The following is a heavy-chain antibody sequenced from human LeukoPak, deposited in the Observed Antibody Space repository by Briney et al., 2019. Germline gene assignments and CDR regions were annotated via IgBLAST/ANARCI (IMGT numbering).Heavy chain of an antibody. CDR1: GFTFSSYA. Sequence: GGSLSLSRAASGFTFSSYAMSWVRQAPGKGLEWVSAISGSGGSTYYADSVRGRFTISRDNSKNTLYLQMNSRRAEDTAVYYCAKDHAVAGTNWFDPWGEGTLVTVS. D-gene: IGHD6-19*01. V-gene: IGHV3-23*01. CDR3: AKDHAVAGTNWFDP. J-gene: IGHJ5*02. CDR2: ISGSGGST.